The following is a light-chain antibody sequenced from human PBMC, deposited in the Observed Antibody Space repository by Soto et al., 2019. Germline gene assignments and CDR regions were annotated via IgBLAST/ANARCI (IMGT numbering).Light chain of an antibody. CDR2: DAS. V-gene: IGKV1-5*01. CDR3: QQTYNTPLT. J-gene: IGKJ4*01. Sequence: DIQMTQSPSTLSVSVGDRVTITCRASQSINSWLAWYQQKPGKAPQILIYDASTLKSGVPSRFSGSGSGTDFTLTISSLQLEDFASYYCQQTYNTPLTFGGGTKVDIK. CDR1: QSINSW.